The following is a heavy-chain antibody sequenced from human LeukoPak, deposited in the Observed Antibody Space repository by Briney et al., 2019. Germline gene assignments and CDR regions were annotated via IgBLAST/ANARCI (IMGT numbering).Heavy chain of an antibody. J-gene: IGHJ3*02. CDR3: AKARSDRWDVDAFDI. D-gene: IGHD5-24*01. Sequence: PGGSLRLSCAASGFTVSSNYMSWVRQAPGKGLEWVSVIYSGGSTYYADSVKGRFTVSRDNSKKTLYLQMNSLRGEDTAVYYCAKARSDRWDVDAFDIWGQGTMVTVSS. CDR1: GFTVSSNY. V-gene: IGHV3-53*01. CDR2: IYSGGST.